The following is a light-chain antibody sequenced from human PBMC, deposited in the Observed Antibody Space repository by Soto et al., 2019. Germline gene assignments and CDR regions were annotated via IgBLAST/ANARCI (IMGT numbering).Light chain of an antibody. CDR2: DSS. V-gene: IGKV3-11*02. Sequence: EMVLTQSPATLSLSPGDRATLSCRASQSVGRYLAWYQQRPGQAPRLLIYDSSNRFTGIPARFSGNGSGRDFTLTISSLEPEDFAGYYCQYHTDWPPYTFGQGTPLEI. CDR1: QSVGRY. CDR3: QYHTDWPPYT. J-gene: IGKJ2*01.